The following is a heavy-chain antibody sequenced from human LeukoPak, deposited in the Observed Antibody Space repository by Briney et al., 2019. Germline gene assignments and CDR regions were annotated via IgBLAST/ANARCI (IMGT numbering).Heavy chain of an antibody. V-gene: IGHV1-3*01. CDR1: GYTFPGYN. CDR3: ARDRAMALFDY. Sequence: ASVKVSCKASGYTFPGYNIHWMRRAPGQRLEWIGWINAGNGDTKSSQKFQGRVTITRDTSASTAYMELSSLRSEDTAVYYCARDRAMALFDYWGQGTLVTVSS. CDR2: INAGNGDT. J-gene: IGHJ4*02. D-gene: IGHD5-18*01.